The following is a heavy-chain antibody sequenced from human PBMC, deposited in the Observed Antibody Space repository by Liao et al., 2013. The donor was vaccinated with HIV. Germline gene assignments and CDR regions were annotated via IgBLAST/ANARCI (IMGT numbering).Heavy chain of an antibody. Sequence: QVQLQESGPGLVKPSQTLSLTCTVSGGSIYSSDYYWSWIRQPPGKGLEWIGSTFYSGSAHYSPSLQSRVTISVDTSKNQFSLKLSSVTAADTAVYYCARGIFCGGDCYSYYFDYWGQGSLVTVSS. V-gene: IGHV4-61*08. D-gene: IGHD2-21*01. CDR2: TFYSGSA. CDR3: ARGIFCGGDCYSYYFDY. J-gene: IGHJ4*02. CDR1: GGSIYSSDYY.